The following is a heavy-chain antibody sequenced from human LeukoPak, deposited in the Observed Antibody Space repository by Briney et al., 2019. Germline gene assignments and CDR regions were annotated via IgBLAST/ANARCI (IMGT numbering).Heavy chain of an antibody. Sequence: GGSLRLSCVASGFTFSSYAMSWVRQAPGKGLGWVSVISGSGGSTYYADSVEGRFTISRDNSKNSLYLQMNSLRAEDTAVYYCAKISTIFGVVNGYSSWFDPWGQGTLVTVSS. J-gene: IGHJ5*02. CDR1: GFTFSSYA. D-gene: IGHD3-3*01. CDR2: ISGSGGST. V-gene: IGHV3-23*01. CDR3: AKISTIFGVVNGYSSWFDP.